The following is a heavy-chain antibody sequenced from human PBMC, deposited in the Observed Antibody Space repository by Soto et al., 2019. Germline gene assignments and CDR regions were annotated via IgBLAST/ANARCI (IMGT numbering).Heavy chain of an antibody. J-gene: IGHJ6*03. D-gene: IGHD3-3*01. V-gene: IGHV4-59*08. CDR2: IYCSGST. CDR3: ARHVRGITIFGVVISPPDYYYYMDV. Sequence: PSETLSLTCTVSGGSISSYYWSWIRQPPGKGLEWIGYIYCSGSTNYNPSLKSRVTISVDTSKNQFSLKLSSVTAADTAVYYCARHVRGITIFGVVISPPDYYYYMDVWGKGTTVTVSS. CDR1: GGSISSYY.